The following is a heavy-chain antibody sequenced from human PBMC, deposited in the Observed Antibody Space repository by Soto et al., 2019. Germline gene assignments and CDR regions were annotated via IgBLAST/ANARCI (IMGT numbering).Heavy chain of an antibody. Sequence: QVQLQESGPGLVKPSQTLYLTCTVSGGSLSSGSYSWSWIRQHPEKGLEWIGYIYYSGRTYYNPSLKSRVTTSVDTSKNQFSRKRSSGTAADTAVFDGARANRYLGSGDPDNWFDPWGQGTLVTVSS. CDR3: ARANRYLGSGDPDNWFDP. J-gene: IGHJ5*02. D-gene: IGHD3-10*01. V-gene: IGHV4-31*03. CDR2: IYYSGRT. CDR1: GGSLSSGSYS.